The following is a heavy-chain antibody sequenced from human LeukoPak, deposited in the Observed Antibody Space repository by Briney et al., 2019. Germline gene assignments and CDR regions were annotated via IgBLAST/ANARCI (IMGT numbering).Heavy chain of an antibody. Sequence: GASVKVSCKASGSTFTDYYMNGVPQAPGQGLEWLGWINPNSGGANFPQTFQGRVTMTRDTSISTAYMELNRLSSDDTAVYYCGRAGLRDYSDRCDYNNGCFDIWGQGTMVTVSS. CDR1: GSTFTDYY. V-gene: IGHV1-2*02. CDR2: INPNSGGA. CDR3: GRAGLRDYSDRCDYNNGCFDI. D-gene: IGHD3-22*01. J-gene: IGHJ3*02.